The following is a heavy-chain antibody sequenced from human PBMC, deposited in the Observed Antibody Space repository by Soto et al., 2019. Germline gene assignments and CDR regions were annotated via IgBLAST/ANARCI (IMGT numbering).Heavy chain of an antibody. CDR2: ISYDGSNK. CDR1: GFTFSSYG. Sequence: GGSLRLSCAASGFTFSSYGLHWVRQAPGTGLEWVAVISYDGSNKYYADSVQGRFTISRDNSKNTLYLQMNSLRAEDTAVYYCAKPGYSYGPAAFDIWGQGTMVTVSS. V-gene: IGHV3-30*18. J-gene: IGHJ3*02. D-gene: IGHD5-18*01. CDR3: AKPGYSYGPAAFDI.